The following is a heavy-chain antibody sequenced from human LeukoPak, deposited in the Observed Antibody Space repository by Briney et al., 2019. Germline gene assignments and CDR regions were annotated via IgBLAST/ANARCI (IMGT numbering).Heavy chain of an antibody. D-gene: IGHD3-10*01. Sequence: ALVKVSCKASGGTFRSYGITWVRQAPGRGLEWMGWISAYNGNTNYAQKLQGRVTMTTDTSTSTAYMELRSLRSDDTAVYYCARDRGITPAGYMDVWGKGTTVTVSS. J-gene: IGHJ6*03. CDR1: GGTFRSYG. CDR3: ARDRGITPAGYMDV. CDR2: ISAYNGNT. V-gene: IGHV1-18*01.